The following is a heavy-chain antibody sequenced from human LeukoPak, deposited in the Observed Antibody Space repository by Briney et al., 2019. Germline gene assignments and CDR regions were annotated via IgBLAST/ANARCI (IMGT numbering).Heavy chain of an antibody. CDR1: GGSFSSSSYS. J-gene: IGHJ4*02. CDR3: ARLSYCSGRSCNFDF. V-gene: IGHV4-39*01. D-gene: IGHD2-15*01. CDR2: IYYGGS. Sequence: PSETLSLTCTVSGGSFSSSSYSWGWIRQPPGKGLEWIGSIYYGGSNKPSLKSRVTISEDTSKNQFSVKLTSVTAADTAVYYCARLSYCSGRSCNFDFWGQGTLVTVSS.